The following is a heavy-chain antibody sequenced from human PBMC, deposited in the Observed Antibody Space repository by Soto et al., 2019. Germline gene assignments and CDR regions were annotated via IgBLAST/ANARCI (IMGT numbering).Heavy chain of an antibody. CDR1: GFTFSSYA. CDR3: ARGGYCTNGVCLSYIDY. V-gene: IGHV3-30-3*01. CDR2: ISYDGSNK. J-gene: IGHJ4*02. D-gene: IGHD2-8*01. Sequence: QVQLVESGGGVVQPGRSLRLSCAASGFTFSSYAMHWVRQAPGKGLEWVAVISYDGSNKYYADSVKGRFTISRDNSKNTLYLQMNSLRAEDTAVYYCARGGYCTNGVCLSYIDYWGQGTLVTVSS.